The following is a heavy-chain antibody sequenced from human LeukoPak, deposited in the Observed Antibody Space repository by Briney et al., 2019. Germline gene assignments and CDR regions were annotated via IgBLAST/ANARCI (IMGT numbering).Heavy chain of an antibody. D-gene: IGHD4-17*01. J-gene: IGHJ4*02. CDR1: GFTFSTYG. CDR2: IWYDGSNK. Sequence: GGSLRLSCAASGFTFSTYGMHWVRQAPGKGLEWVAVIWYDGSNKYYADSVKGRFTISRDNAKNSLYLQMNSLRAEDTAVYYCARELRRFDYWGQGTLVTVSS. V-gene: IGHV3-33*01. CDR3: ARELRRFDY.